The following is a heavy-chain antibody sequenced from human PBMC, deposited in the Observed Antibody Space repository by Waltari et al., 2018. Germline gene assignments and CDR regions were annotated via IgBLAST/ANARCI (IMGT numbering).Heavy chain of an antibody. J-gene: IGHJ4*02. CDR2: IYTRGST. D-gene: IGHD6-13*01. Sequence: QVQLQESGPGLVKPSQTLSLTCTVSGGSISSGSYYWSWIRQPAGKGLEWIGRIYTRGSTNYNPALKRRVTISVDTSKNQFSLKLSSVTAADTAVYYCARGSSWSPDYWGQGTLVTVSS. CDR1: GGSISSGSYY. CDR3: ARGSSWSPDY. V-gene: IGHV4-61*02.